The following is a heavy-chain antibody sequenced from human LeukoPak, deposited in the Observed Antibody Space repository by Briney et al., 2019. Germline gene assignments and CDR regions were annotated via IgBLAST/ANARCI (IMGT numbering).Heavy chain of an antibody. CDR2: IYHSGNT. Sequence: SETLSLTCAVSGASISSSNWLSWVRQPPGKGLEWIGSIYHSGNTYYNPSLKRRVTISVDTSKNQFSLNLSSVTAADTAVYSCARLSGPALYGSGSHFVDVWGKGTTVTVSS. J-gene: IGHJ6*04. V-gene: IGHV4-38-2*01. CDR1: GASISSSNW. D-gene: IGHD3-10*01. CDR3: ARLSGPALYGSGSHFVDV.